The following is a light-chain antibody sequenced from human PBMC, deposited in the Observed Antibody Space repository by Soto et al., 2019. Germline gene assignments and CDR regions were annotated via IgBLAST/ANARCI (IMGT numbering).Light chain of an antibody. Sequence: VMTQSPATLSLSPGERATLPCRASQTVSSNLAWYQQKPGQAPRLLIYATSPRATGIPARFSGSGSGTEFTLTISSLQSEHFAVYYCQQYHYWWTFGQG. CDR1: QTVSSN. CDR2: ATS. V-gene: IGKV3D-15*01. CDR3: QQYHYWWT. J-gene: IGKJ1*01.